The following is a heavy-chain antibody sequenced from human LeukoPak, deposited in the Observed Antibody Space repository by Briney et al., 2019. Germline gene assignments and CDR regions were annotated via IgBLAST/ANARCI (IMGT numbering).Heavy chain of an antibody. CDR1: GGSISSYY. Sequence: SETLSLTCTVSGGSISSYYWSWIRQPPGEGLEWIGEINHSGSTNYNPSLKSRVTISVDTSKNQFSLKLSSVTAADTAVYYCARISYYYYYMDVWGKGTTVTVSS. J-gene: IGHJ6*03. V-gene: IGHV4-34*01. CDR2: INHSGST. CDR3: ARISYYYYYMDV.